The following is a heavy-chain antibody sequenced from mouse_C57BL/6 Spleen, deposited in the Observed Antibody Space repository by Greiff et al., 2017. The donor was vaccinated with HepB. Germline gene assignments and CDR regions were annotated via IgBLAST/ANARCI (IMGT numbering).Heavy chain of an antibody. V-gene: IGHV1-15*01. CDR2: IDPETGGT. D-gene: IGHD1-1*01. J-gene: IGHJ2*01. Sequence: QVQLKESGAELVRPGASVTLSCKASGYTFTDYEMHWVKQTPVHGLEWIGAIDPETGGTAYNQKFKGKAILTADKSSSTAYMELRSLTSEDSAVYYCTRKPSHYYSSSRDYFDYWGQGTTLTVSS. CDR3: TRKPSHYYSSSRDYFDY. CDR1: GYTFTDYE.